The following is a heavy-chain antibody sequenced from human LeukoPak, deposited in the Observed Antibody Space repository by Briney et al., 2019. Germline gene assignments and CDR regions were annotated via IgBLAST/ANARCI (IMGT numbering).Heavy chain of an antibody. V-gene: IGHV3-20*04. CDR3: ASSSMITFGGVEVGYYYYMDV. Sequence: PGGSLRLSCAASGFTFSNVWMSWVRQAPGKGLEWVSGINWNGGSTGYADSVKGRFTISKDNAKNSLYLQMNSLRAEDTALYYCASSSMITFGGVEVGYYYYMDVWGKGTTVTVSS. CDR1: GFTFSNVW. CDR2: INWNGGST. D-gene: IGHD3-16*01. J-gene: IGHJ6*03.